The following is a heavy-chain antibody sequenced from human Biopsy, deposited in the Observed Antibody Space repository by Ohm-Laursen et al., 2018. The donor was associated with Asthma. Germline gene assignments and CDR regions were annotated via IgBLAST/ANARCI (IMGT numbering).Heavy chain of an antibody. Sequence: SLRLSCAASGFTFSSYCMSWARQAPGKGLEWVANIKQDGSEKYYVDPVKGRFTISRDNAKNSLYLQMNSLRAEDTAVYYCARDTRPNWFDPWGQGTLVTVSS. J-gene: IGHJ5*02. CDR3: ARDTRPNWFDP. V-gene: IGHV3-7*05. D-gene: IGHD3-3*01. CDR1: GFTFSSYC. CDR2: IKQDGSEK.